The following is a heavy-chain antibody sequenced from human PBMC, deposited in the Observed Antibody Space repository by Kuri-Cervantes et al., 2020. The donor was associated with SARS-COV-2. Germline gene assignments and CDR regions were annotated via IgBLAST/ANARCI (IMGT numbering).Heavy chain of an antibody. CDR3: AREAPCRIVGAICYGMDV. J-gene: IGHJ6*02. CDR1: GFTFSDYY. V-gene: IGHV3-11*06. Sequence: GESLKISCAASGFTFSDYYMSWIRQAPGKGLEWVSYISSSSSYTNYADSVKGRFTISRDNAKNSLYLQMNSLRDEDTAVYYCAREAPCRIVGAICYGMDVWGQGTTVTVSS. CDR2: ISSSSSYT. D-gene: IGHD1-26*01.